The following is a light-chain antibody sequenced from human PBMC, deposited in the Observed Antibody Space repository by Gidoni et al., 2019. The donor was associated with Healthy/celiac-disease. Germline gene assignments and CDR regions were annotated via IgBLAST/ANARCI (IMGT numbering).Light chain of an antibody. J-gene: IGKJ1*01. Sequence: EILLTQSPATLSLSPGERATLSCRASQSVSSYLDWYQQKPGQAPRLLIYDASNRATGIPARLSGSGSGTDFTLTISSLEPEDFAVYYCQQRSNWPPGTFXQXTKVEIK. CDR2: DAS. V-gene: IGKV3-11*01. CDR3: QQRSNWPPGT. CDR1: QSVSSY.